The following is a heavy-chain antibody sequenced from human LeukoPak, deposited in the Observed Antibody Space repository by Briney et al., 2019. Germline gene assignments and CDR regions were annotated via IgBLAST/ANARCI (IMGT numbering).Heavy chain of an antibody. J-gene: IGHJ6*03. CDR2: INHSGST. D-gene: IGHD3-16*01. V-gene: IGHV4-34*01. CDR3: ARWGYYYYMDV. Sequence: SETLSPTCAVYGGSFSGYYWSWIRQPPGKGLEWIGEINHSGSTNYNPSLKSRVTISVDTSKNQFSLKLGSVTAADTAVYYCARWGYYYYMDVWGKGTTVAVSS. CDR1: GGSFSGYY.